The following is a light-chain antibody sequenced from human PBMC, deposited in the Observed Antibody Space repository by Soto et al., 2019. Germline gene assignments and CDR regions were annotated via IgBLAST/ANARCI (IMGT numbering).Light chain of an antibody. CDR2: GAS. CDR3: QQYESWPYT. J-gene: IGKJ2*01. Sequence: EIVMTQSPVTLPVSPGERATLSCRASQSVRSNLAWYQQKRGRAPRLLIYGASTRATGIPARFSVSGSGTECTLTISSLQSEDFAVYYCQQYESWPYTFGQGTKLEIK. V-gene: IGKV3-15*01. CDR1: QSVRSN.